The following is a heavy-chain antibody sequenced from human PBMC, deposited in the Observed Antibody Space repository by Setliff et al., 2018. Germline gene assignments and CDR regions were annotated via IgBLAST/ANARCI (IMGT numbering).Heavy chain of an antibody. D-gene: IGHD2-21*01. CDR2: ISGTGNTV. CDR3: ARAGGGHIVLATFDFDI. V-gene: IGHV3-11*04. Sequence: GGSLRLSCAASGFRFSDLYMSWVRQVPGKGLEWLSKISGTGNTVYYADSLRGRFTISRDNAKNSLYLQMSSLRADDTAMYYCARAGGGHIVLATFDFDIWGQGTKVTVSS. CDR1: GFRFSDLY. J-gene: IGHJ3*02.